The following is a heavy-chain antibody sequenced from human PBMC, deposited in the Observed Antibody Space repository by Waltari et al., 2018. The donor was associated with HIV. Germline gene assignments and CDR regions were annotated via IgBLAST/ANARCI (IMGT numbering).Heavy chain of an antibody. J-gene: IGHJ4*02. CDR1: GGTFNSYG. CDR3: ARVYCGGDCHHPLPRPPDY. Sequence: QVQLVQSGAEVKKPGSSVKVSCKASGGTFNSYGFIWVRQAPGQGLEWMGGIIPIFGTANYAQKFQGRVTITADKSTSTAYMELSSLRSEDTAVFYCARVYCGGDCHHPLPRPPDYWGQGTLVTVSS. CDR2: IIPIFGTA. V-gene: IGHV1-69*06. D-gene: IGHD2-21*01.